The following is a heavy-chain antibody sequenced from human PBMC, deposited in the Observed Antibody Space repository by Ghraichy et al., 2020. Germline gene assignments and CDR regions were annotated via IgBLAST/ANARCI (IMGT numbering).Heavy chain of an antibody. V-gene: IGHV3-23*01. CDR3: AKPPPIFFWSGYYSWYFDL. D-gene: IGHD3-3*01. CDR1: GFTFSSYA. J-gene: IGHJ2*01. CDR2: ISGSGGST. Sequence: GGSLRLSCAASGFTFSSYAMSWVRQAPGKGLEWVSAISGSGGSTYYADSVKGRFTISRDNSKNTLYLQMNSLRAEDTAVYYCAKPPPIFFWSGYYSWYFDLWGRGTLVTVSS.